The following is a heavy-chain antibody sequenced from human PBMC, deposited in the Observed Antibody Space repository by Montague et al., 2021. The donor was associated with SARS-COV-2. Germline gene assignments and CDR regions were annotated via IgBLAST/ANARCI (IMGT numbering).Heavy chain of an antibody. CDR3: ASPGGYCTGGSCYYVY. Sequence: SETLSLTCSVSGGSISTYYWSWIRQPPGTGLEWIGYIYYSGITNYNPSLKRRVTISIDTSKNQFSLELSSVTAADMDVYYCASPGGYCTGGSCYYVYWGQGTLVTVSS. CDR2: IYYSGIT. J-gene: IGHJ4*02. CDR1: GGSISTYY. D-gene: IGHD2-15*01. V-gene: IGHV4-59*01.